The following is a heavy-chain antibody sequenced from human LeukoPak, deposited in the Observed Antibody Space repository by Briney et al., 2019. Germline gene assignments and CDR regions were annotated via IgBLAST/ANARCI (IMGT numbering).Heavy chain of an antibody. V-gene: IGHV4-4*09. CDR3: ARLRNFEENYYYMDV. D-gene: IGHD3-9*01. Sequence: PSETLSLTCTVSGDSIRSSYWSWTRQSPGKGLEWIGYISTSGNTNYNPSLKSRVSISIDTSKNQFSLKLSSVTAADTAVYYCARLRNFEENYYYMDVWAKGTTVTVSS. CDR2: ISTSGNT. CDR1: GDSIRSSY. J-gene: IGHJ6*03.